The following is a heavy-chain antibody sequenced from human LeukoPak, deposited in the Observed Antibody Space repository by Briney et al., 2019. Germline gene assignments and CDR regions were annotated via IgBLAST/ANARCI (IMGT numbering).Heavy chain of an antibody. J-gene: IGHJ5*02. CDR3: ARDRYYYDSSGLAVFDP. CDR1: GGSISSYY. CDR2: IYYSGST. Sequence: SETLSLTCTVSGGSISSYYWSWIRQPPGKGLEWIGYIYYSGSTNYNPSLKSRVTISVDTSKNQFSLKLSSVTAADTAVYYCARDRYYYDSSGLAVFDPWGQGTLVTVSS. V-gene: IGHV4-59*01. D-gene: IGHD3-22*01.